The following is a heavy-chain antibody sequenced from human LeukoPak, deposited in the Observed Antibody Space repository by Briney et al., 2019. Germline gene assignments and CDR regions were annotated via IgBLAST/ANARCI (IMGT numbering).Heavy chain of an antibody. D-gene: IGHD5-18*01. Sequence: SETLSLTCTVSYDSISSSSYYWGWIRQPPGKGLDWIGTIYYSGSTYYNPSLKSRVTISVDTSKNQFSLKLSSVTAADTAVYYCARATHSHGYPTRYYFDYWGQGTLVTVSS. CDR2: IYYSGST. J-gene: IGHJ4*02. V-gene: IGHV4-39*07. CDR1: YDSISSSSYY. CDR3: ARATHSHGYPTRYYFDY.